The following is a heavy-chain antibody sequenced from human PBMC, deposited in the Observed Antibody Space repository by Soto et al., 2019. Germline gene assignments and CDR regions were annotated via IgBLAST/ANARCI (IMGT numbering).Heavy chain of an antibody. J-gene: IGHJ4*02. D-gene: IGHD4-17*01. CDR2: IYPSDSDT. CDR3: ARPANTVADHFDL. V-gene: IGHV5-51*01. Sequence: LKISCQVSGYTFTIYWIGWVRQMPGKGLEWMGIIYPSDSDTRYSPSFQGQVTISADQSINTAYLQWDSLKASDTAIYYCARPANTVADHFDLWGQGTPVTVSS. CDR1: GYTFTIYW.